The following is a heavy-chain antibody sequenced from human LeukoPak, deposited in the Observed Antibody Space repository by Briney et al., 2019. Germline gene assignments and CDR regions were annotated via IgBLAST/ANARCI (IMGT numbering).Heavy chain of an antibody. J-gene: IGHJ6*03. D-gene: IGHD2-15*01. CDR2: ISGSGDKT. V-gene: IGHV3-23*01. CDR1: GFTFSDYA. Sequence: GGSLRLPCAASGFTFSDYAMSWVRQAPGGGLEWVSAISGSGDKTFHADSVKGRFTTSRDNSKNTLSLQMSSLRVEDSAVYFCAKDTSAWWYHRAYMNVWGTGTTVTVSS. CDR3: AKDTSAWWYHRAYMNV.